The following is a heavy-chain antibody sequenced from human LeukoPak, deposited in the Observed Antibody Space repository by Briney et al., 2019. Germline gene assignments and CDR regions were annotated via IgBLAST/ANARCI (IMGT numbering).Heavy chain of an antibody. J-gene: IGHJ4*02. V-gene: IGHV3-49*04. CDR1: GFTFGDYA. CDR2: IRSKAYGGTT. CDR3: TTGLWLVLGYFDY. Sequence: GGSLRLSCTASGFTFGDYAMSWVRQAPGKGLEWVGFIRSKAYGGTTGYAASVKGRFTISRDDSKSIAYLQMNSLKTEDTAVYYCTTGLWLVLGYFDYWGQGTLVTVSS. D-gene: IGHD6-19*01.